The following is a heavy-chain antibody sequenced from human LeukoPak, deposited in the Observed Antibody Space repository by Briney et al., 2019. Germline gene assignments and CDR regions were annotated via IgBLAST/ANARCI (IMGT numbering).Heavy chain of an antibody. J-gene: IGHJ3*02. CDR1: GGTFSSYA. CDR2: IIPIFGTA. CDR3: GTVIRFLEWLSDDAFDI. V-gene: IGHV1-69*13. Sequence: SVKVSCKASGGTFSSYAISWVRQAPGQGLEWMGGIIPIFGTANYAQKFQGRVTITADESTSTAYMELSSLRSEDTAVYYCGTVIRFLEWLSDDAFDIWGQGTMVTVSS. D-gene: IGHD3-3*01.